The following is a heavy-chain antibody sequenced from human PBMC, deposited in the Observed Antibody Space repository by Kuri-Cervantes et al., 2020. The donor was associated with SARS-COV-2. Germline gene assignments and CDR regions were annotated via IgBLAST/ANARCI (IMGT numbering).Heavy chain of an antibody. D-gene: IGHD2-21*01. Sequence: GESLKISCAASGFTFSSYAMHWVRQAPGKGLEYVSAISSNGGSTYYANSVKGRFTISRDNSKNTLYLQMGSLRAEDMAVYYCARELLLDYWGQGTLVTVSS. CDR2: ISSNGGST. V-gene: IGHV3-64*01. CDR1: GFTFSSYA. CDR3: ARELLLDY. J-gene: IGHJ4*02.